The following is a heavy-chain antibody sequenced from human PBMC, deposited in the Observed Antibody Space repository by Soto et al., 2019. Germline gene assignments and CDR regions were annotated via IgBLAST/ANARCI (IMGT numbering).Heavy chain of an antibody. J-gene: IGHJ4*02. D-gene: IGHD2-15*01. CDR1: GFTFSSYA. Sequence: PGGSLRLSCAASGFTFSSYAMSWVRQAPGKGLEWVSAISGSGGSTYYADSVKGRFTISRDNSKNTLYLQMNSLRAEDTAVYYCAKDPPRNQVVVAMSPKRSGPFDYWGQGTLVTVSS. CDR2: ISGSGGST. CDR3: AKDPPRNQVVVAMSPKRSGPFDY. V-gene: IGHV3-23*01.